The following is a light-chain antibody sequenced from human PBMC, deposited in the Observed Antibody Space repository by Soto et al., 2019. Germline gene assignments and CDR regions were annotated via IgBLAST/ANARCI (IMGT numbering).Light chain of an antibody. CDR1: GSSIGTNT. V-gene: IGLV1-44*01. J-gene: IGLJ2*01. CDR2: ANN. Sequence: QSVLTQPPSASGTPGQRVSISCSGSGSSIGTNTVNWYQQLPGTAPKLLIYANNQRPSGVPDRFSGSKSGTSASLAISGLQSEDEAEYYCAAWDGSLNNVLFGGGTKLTVL. CDR3: AAWDGSLNNVL.